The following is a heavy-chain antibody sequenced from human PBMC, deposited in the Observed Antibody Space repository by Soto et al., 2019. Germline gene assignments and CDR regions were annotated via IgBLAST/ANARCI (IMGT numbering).Heavy chain of an antibody. J-gene: IGHJ5*02. CDR2: INPSGGST. CDR1: GYTFTSYY. Sequence: ASVKVSCKASGYTFTSYYMHWVRQAPGQGLEWMGIINPSGGSTSYAQKFQGRVTMTRDTSTSTVYMELSSLRSEDTAVYYCARDWGYYDSSGYYYVQNWFDPWGQGTLVTVSS. D-gene: IGHD3-22*01. V-gene: IGHV1-46*03. CDR3: ARDWGYYDSSGYYYVQNWFDP.